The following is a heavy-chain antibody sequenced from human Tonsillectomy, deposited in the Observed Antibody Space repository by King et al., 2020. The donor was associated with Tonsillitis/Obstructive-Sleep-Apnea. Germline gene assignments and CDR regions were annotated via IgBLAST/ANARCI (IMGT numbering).Heavy chain of an antibody. CDR2: INAGNGNT. D-gene: IGHD2-15*01. Sequence: VKLVQSGAEVKKPGASVTVSCKASGYTFTSYAMHWVRQAPGQRLEWMGWINAGNGNTKYSQKFQGRVTITRDTSASTAYMELSSLRSEDTAVYYCAREVVVAARGGPYFFDYWGRGTLVTVSS. CDR3: AREVVVAARGGPYFFDY. V-gene: IGHV1-3*01. CDR1: GYTFTSYA. J-gene: IGHJ4*02.